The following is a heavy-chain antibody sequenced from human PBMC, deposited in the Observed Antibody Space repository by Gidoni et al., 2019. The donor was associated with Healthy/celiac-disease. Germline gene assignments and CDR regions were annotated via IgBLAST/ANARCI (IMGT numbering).Heavy chain of an antibody. CDR1: GCTFSGYA. D-gene: IGHD6-19*01. J-gene: IGHJ2*01. V-gene: IGHV3-23*01. CDR3: AKVVWLVRGWYFDL. Sequence: EVQLLGSGGGLVQPGGSLGLSCAASGCTFSGYAMSWVRQAPGKGLEWVSAISGSCGSTYYADSVKGRFTISRDNSKNTLYLQMNSLRAEDTAVYYCAKVVWLVRGWYFDLWGRGTLVTVSS. CDR2: ISGSCGST.